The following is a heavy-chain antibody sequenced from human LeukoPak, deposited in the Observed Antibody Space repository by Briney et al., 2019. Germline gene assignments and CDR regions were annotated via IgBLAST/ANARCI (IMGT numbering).Heavy chain of an antibody. D-gene: IGHD6-13*01. Sequence: GGSLRLSCAASGFTVSSNYMSWVRQAPGKGLEWVSVIYSGGSTYYADSVKGRFTISRDNSKNTLYLQMNSLRAEDTAVYYCARVGRYSSSWYDDYWGQGTLVTVSS. CDR1: GFTVSSNY. CDR3: ARVGRYSSSWYDDY. CDR2: IYSGGST. J-gene: IGHJ4*02. V-gene: IGHV3-53*01.